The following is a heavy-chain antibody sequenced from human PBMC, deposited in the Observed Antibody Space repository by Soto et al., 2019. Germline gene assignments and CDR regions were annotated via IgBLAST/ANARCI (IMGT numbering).Heavy chain of an antibody. CDR1: GGSFSGYY. CDR2: IYHSRST. D-gene: IGHD2-8*01. V-gene: IGHV4-34*01. Sequence: SETLSLTCAVYGGSFSGYYWSWIRQPPGKGLEWIGYIYHSRSTYYNPSLKSRVTISVDRSKNQFSLKPSSVTAADTAVYYCARAHNEDYFDYWGQGTLVTVSS. CDR3: ARAHNEDYFDY. J-gene: IGHJ4*02.